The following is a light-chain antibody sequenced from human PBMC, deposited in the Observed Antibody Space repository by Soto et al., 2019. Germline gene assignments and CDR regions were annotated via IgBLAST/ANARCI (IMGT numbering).Light chain of an antibody. CDR1: QSVSNN. CDR2: HAS. CDR3: QQYNNWWT. Sequence: EVVMTQSPATLSVSPGERATLSCRASQSVSNNLAWFQQKPGQAPRLLIYHASTRATGIPARFSGSGSGTEFTLIISSLQSEDFAVYYCQQYNNWWTFGQGTKVDI. V-gene: IGKV3-15*01. J-gene: IGKJ1*01.